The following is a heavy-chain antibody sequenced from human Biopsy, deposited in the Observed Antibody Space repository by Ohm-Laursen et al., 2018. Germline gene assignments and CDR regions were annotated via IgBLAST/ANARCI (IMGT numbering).Heavy chain of an antibody. D-gene: IGHD2-15*01. CDR3: ARRGSGGRSFDY. CDR2: ISNSGNT. J-gene: IGHJ4*02. CDR1: GDSINRSY. Sequence: TLSLTCPVSGDSINRSYWSWIRQAPGKGLEWIGFISNSGNTNYNPSLKSRVTISADTSKNQFSLKLGSVTVADTAVFYCARRGSGGRSFDYWGQGSLVTVSS. V-gene: IGHV4-59*08.